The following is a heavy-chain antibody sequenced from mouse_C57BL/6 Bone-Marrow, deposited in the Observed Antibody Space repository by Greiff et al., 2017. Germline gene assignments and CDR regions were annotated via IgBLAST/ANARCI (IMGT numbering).Heavy chain of an antibody. Sequence: EVKLVESGEGLVKPGGSLKLSCAASGFTFSSYAMSWVRQTPEKRLEWVAYISSGGDYIYYADTVRGRFTISRDNARNTLYLQMSSMKSEDTAMYYCTRDYYGSSDDWGTGTTVTVSS. CDR2: ISSGGDYI. V-gene: IGHV5-9-1*02. J-gene: IGHJ1*03. CDR1: GFTFSSYA. D-gene: IGHD1-1*01. CDR3: TRDYYGSSDD.